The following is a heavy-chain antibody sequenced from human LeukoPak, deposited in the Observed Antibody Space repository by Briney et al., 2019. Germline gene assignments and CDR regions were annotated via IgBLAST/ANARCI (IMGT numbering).Heavy chain of an antibody. D-gene: IGHD5-24*01. CDR2: IDRSGVST. Sequence: ASVKVSCKASGNAFSNYFIHWVRQAPGQGREWMGVIDRSGVSTSYAQKFQGRISVSSDMSTSTVYMELSSLTSEDTAVYFCATNSGARDSGNWGQGTLVTVSS. CDR3: ATNSGARDSGN. J-gene: IGHJ4*02. V-gene: IGHV1-46*01. CDR1: GNAFSNYF.